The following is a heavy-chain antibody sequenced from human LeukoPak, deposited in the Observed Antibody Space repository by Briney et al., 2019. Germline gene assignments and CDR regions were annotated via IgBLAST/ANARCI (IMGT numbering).Heavy chain of an antibody. Sequence: ASVKVSCKASGYTFTGYYMHWVRQAPGQGLEWMGWINPNSVGTNYAQKFQGRVTMTRDTSISTAYMELSRLRSDDTAVYYCAREVPHCSSTSCYASSAFDIWGQGTMVTVSS. D-gene: IGHD2-2*01. CDR3: AREVPHCSSTSCYASSAFDI. CDR1: GYTFTGYY. J-gene: IGHJ3*02. CDR2: INPNSVGT. V-gene: IGHV1-2*02.